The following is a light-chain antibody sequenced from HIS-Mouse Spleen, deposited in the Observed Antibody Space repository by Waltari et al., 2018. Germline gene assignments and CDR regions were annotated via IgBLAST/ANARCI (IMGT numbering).Light chain of an antibody. Sequence: QSVLTQPPSASGTPGQRVTISCSGSSPTPGSHSVYLYQQLPGTAPKLLLYRNNQRPSGVPDRFSGSKSGTSASLAISGLRSEDEADYYCAAWDDSLSGVVFGGGTKLTVL. CDR3: AAWDDSLSGVV. CDR2: RNN. V-gene: IGLV1-47*01. CDR1: SPTPGSHS. J-gene: IGLJ2*01.